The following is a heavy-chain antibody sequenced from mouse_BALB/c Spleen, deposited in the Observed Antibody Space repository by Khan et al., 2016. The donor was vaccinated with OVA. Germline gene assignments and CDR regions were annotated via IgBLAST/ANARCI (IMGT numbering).Heavy chain of an antibody. J-gene: IGHJ2*01. Sequence: EVELVESGPGLVKPSQSLSLTCTVTGYSITSDYAWNWIRQFPGNKLEWMGYISYSGNTKYNPSLKIRISITRDTSKNQFFLQLNSVTTEDTATYYCARIYGGDFDYWGQGTTLTVSS. CDR3: ARIYGGDFDY. V-gene: IGHV3-2*02. CDR1: GYSITSDYA. D-gene: IGHD1-1*01. CDR2: ISYSGNT.